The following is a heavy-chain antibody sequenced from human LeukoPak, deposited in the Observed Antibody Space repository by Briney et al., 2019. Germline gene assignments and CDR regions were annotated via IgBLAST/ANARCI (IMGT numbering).Heavy chain of an antibody. J-gene: IGHJ5*02. D-gene: IGHD3-10*01. V-gene: IGHV1-2*02. Sequence: GASVKVSCKASGYTFTGYYMHWVRQAPGQGLEWMGWINPNSGGTNYAQKFQGRVTMTRDTSISTAYMELSRLRSDDTAVYYCARSSGLVRGVITKNWFDPWGQGTLVTVSS. CDR2: INPNSGGT. CDR3: ARSSGLVRGVITKNWFDP. CDR1: GYTFTGYY.